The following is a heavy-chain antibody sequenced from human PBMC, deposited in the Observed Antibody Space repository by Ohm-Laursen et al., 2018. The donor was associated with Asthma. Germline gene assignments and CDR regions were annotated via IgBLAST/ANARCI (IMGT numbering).Heavy chain of an antibody. V-gene: IGHV3-9*01. CDR1: GFTFDDYA. CDR3: AKALDYGDYAFDY. D-gene: IGHD4-17*01. CDR2: ISWSSGSI. J-gene: IGHJ4*02. Sequence: SLRLSCAASGFTFDDYAMHWVRQAPGKGLEWVSGISWSSGSIGYADSVKGRFTISRDNAKNSLYLQMNSLRAEDTALYYCAKALDYGDYAFDYWGQGTLVTVSS.